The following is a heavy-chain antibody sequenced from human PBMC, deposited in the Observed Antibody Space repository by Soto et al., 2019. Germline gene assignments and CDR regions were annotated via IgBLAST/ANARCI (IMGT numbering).Heavy chain of an antibody. D-gene: IGHD1-26*01. V-gene: IGHV3-74*01. J-gene: IGHJ4*02. Sequence: DVQLVESGGGLAQPGGSLRLSCAASGFTFSSYWMHWVRQAPGKGLVGVSRISSDESSTTYADSVKGRFTISRDNAKNTQYLQMNSLRAEDTAVYYCARGHSGTYYRAFDYWGQGTLVTVSS. CDR2: ISSDESST. CDR1: GFTFSSYW. CDR3: ARGHSGTYYRAFDY.